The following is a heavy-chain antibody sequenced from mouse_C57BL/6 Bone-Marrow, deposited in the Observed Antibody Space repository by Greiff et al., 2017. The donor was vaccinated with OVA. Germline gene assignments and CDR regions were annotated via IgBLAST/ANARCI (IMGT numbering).Heavy chain of an antibody. CDR3: ARGSYYAMDY. J-gene: IGHJ4*01. V-gene: IGHV7-1*01. CDR2: SRNKANDYTT. Sequence: EVMLVESGGGLVQSGRSLRLSCATSGFTFSDFYMEWVRQAPGKGLEWIAASRNKANDYTTEYSASVKGRFIVSRDTSQSILYLQMNALRAEDTAIYYCARGSYYAMDYWGQGTSVTVSS. CDR1: GFTFSDFY.